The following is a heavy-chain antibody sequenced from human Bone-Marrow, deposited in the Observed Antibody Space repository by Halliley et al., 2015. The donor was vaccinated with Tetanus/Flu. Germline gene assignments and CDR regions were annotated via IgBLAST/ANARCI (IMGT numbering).Heavy chain of an antibody. CDR3: ARELGTAVAYWYFFDY. CDR1: GGTFSNYA. J-gene: IGHJ4*02. CDR2: IIPFFGTA. D-gene: IGHD6-19*01. V-gene: IGHV1-69*15. Sequence: QLVQSGAEVRKPGSAVKVACKASGGTFSNYAISWVRQAPGQGLEWMGRIIPFFGTANYAQRLQGRVTITADESTSTAYMELSSLRSEDTAVYYCARELGTAVAYWYFFDYWGQGTLVTVSS.